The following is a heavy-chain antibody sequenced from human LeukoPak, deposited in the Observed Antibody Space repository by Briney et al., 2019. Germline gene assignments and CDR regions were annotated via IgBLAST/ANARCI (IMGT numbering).Heavy chain of an antibody. V-gene: IGHV4-34*01. J-gene: IGHJ5*02. Sequence: SETLSLTCAVYGGSFSGYYWSWIRQPPGKGLEWIGEINHSGSTNYKPSLKSRVTISVDTSKNQFSLKLSSVTAADTPVYYCARGGYYGSGNDFRFVPWGQGTLVTVSS. CDR3: ARGGYYGSGNDFRFVP. D-gene: IGHD3-10*01. CDR2: INHSGST. CDR1: GGSFSGYY.